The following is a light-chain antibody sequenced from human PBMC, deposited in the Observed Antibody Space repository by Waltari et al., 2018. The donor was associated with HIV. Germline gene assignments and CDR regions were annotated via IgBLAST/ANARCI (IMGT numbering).Light chain of an antibody. J-gene: IGLJ1*01. V-gene: IGLV2-23*02. Sequence: QSALTQPASVSGSPGQSVTIFCTGPNNDIGSHDYVSCYRVVPDKAPKLLIFDVNRRPSDISHRFSGSKSGYTASLMIFGLQPEDEADYFCASFVNGGTYVFGSGTKV. CDR3: ASFVNGGTYV. CDR2: DVN. CDR1: NNDIGSHDY.